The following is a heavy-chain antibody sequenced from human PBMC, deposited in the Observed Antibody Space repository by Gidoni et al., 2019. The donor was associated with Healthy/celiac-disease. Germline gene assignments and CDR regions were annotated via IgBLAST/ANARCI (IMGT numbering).Heavy chain of an antibody. V-gene: IGHV1-3*01. J-gene: IGHJ4*02. CDR1: GYTFTSYA. CDR3: ARAGPGEGYDFWSGYSLPTYYFDY. D-gene: IGHD3-3*01. Sequence: QVQLVQSGAEVKKPGASVKVSCKASGYTFTSYAMHWVRQAPGQRLEWMGWINAGNGNTKYAQKFQGRVTSTRDTSASTAYMELSSLRSEDTAVYYCARAGPGEGYDFWSGYSLPTYYFDYWGQGTLVTVSS. CDR2: INAGNGNT.